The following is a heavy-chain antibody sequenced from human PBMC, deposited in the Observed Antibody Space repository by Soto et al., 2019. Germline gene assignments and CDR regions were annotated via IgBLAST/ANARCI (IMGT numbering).Heavy chain of an antibody. CDR1: GYNFATYW. V-gene: IGHV5-51*01. CDR3: TRVQEYCTGSYRNWSDP. Sequence: PGESLKISCKGSGYNFATYWIAWVRQMPGKGLEWMGIIYPGDSDTRYSPSFQGQVTISADKSISTAYLQWSSLKASDAAMYYCTRVQEYCTGSYRNWSDPWGKGTLVTLSS. D-gene: IGHD2-8*02. J-gene: IGHJ5*02. CDR2: IYPGDSDT.